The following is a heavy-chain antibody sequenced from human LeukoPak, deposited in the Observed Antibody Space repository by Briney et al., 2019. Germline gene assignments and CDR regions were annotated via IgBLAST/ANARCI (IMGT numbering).Heavy chain of an antibody. Sequence: GRSLRLSCAASGFTFDDYAMHWVRQAPGKGLEWVSGISWNSGSIGYADSVKGRFTISRDNAKNSLYLQMNSLRAEDTALYYCAKDIRLYYYYGMDVRGQGTTVTVSS. CDR2: ISWNSGSI. CDR1: GFTFDDYA. V-gene: IGHV3-9*01. J-gene: IGHJ6*02. D-gene: IGHD6-25*01. CDR3: AKDIRLYYYYGMDV.